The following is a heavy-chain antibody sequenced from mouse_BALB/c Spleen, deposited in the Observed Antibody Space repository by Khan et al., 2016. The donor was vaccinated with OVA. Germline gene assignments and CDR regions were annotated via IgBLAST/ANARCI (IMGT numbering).Heavy chain of an antibody. D-gene: IGHD1-1*02. CDR3: AREDYGHWYFDV. Sequence: DVQLVESGGGLVQPGGSRKLSCAASGFTFSSFGMHWVRQAPEKGLEWVAYISSGSSTIYYADTVKGRFTISRDNPKNTLFLQMTSLRSEDTAMYYCAREDYGHWYFDVWGAGTTVTVSS. V-gene: IGHV5-17*02. CDR1: GFTFSSFG. J-gene: IGHJ1*01. CDR2: ISSGSSTI.